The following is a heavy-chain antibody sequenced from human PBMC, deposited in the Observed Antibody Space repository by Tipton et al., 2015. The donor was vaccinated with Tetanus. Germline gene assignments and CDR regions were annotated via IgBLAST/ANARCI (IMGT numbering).Heavy chain of an antibody. D-gene: IGHD1-1*01. CDR2: INTDKGST. V-gene: IGHV1-18*01. Sequence: QSGPEVKKPGASVKVSCKASGYTFTSFGINWVRQAPGQGLEWMGWINTDKGSTNYAQNLQGRVIMTTDTSTLTAYMELRSLRSDDTAAYYCARGGTMDYWGQGTLVTVSA. J-gene: IGHJ4*02. CDR3: ARGGTMDY. CDR1: GYTFTSFG.